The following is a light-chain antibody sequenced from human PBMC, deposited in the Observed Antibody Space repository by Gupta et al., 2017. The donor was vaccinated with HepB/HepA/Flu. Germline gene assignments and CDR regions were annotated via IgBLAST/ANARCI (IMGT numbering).Light chain of an antibody. Sequence: IQMTQSPSSLSASVGDRVTITCRASQSISSYLNLYQQKPGKAPKLLIYAASSLQSGVPSRFSGSGSGTDFTLTISSLQPEDFATYYCQQSDSTPFTFGQGTRLEIK. J-gene: IGKJ5*01. CDR1: QSISSY. CDR3: QQSDSTPFT. CDR2: AAS. V-gene: IGKV1-39*01.